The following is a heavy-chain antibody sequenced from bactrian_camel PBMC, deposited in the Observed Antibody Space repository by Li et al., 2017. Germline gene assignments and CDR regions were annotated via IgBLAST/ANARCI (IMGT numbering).Heavy chain of an antibody. CDR3: AKDGTPCHWALEANL. V-gene: IGHV3S1*01. J-gene: IGHJ4*01. CDR2: SYTGSGNT. D-gene: IGHD1*01. CDR1: GNIEGSDC. Sequence: VQLVESGGASVQAGGSLTLSCAASGNIEGSDCMGWFRQAPGKEREGVARSYTGSGNTYYADSVKGRFTISQDNAKNTVYLQLNNLKTEDTGVYYCAKDGTPCHWALEANLWSEGTQVTVS.